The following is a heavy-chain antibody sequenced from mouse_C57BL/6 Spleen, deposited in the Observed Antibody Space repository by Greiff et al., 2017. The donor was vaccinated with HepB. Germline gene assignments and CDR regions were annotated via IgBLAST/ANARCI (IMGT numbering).Heavy chain of an antibody. J-gene: IGHJ4*01. Sequence: EVKLLESGPGLAKPSQTLSLTCSVTGYSITSDYWNWIRKFPGNKLEYMGYISYSGSTYYNPSLKSRISITRDTSKNQYYLQLNSVTTEDTATYYCARGFTTVVGYYAMDYWGQGTSVTVSS. CDR1: GYSITSDY. CDR2: ISYSGST. D-gene: IGHD1-1*01. V-gene: IGHV3-8*01. CDR3: ARGFTTVVGYYAMDY.